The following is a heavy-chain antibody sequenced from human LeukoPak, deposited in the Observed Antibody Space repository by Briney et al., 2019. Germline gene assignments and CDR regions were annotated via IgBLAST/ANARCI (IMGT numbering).Heavy chain of an antibody. Sequence: SVKVSCKASGGTFSSYAISWVRQAPGQGLEWMGGIIPIFGTANYAQKFQGRVTITTDESTSTAYMELSSLRSEDTAVYYCARDYPRREYYHYYYMDVWGKGTTVTVSS. CDR3: ARDYPRREYYHYYYMDV. CDR2: IIPIFGTA. V-gene: IGHV1-69*05. CDR1: GGTFSSYA. J-gene: IGHJ6*03.